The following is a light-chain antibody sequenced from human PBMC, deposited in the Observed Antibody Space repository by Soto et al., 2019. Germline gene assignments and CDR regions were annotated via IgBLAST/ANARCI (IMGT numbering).Light chain of an antibody. CDR3: CSYAGSYTSPYV. CDR1: SSDVGGYNY. V-gene: IGLV2-11*01. J-gene: IGLJ1*01. Sequence: QSALTQPRSVSGSPGQSVTISCTGTSSDVGGYNYVSWYQQHPGKAPKLMIYDVSKRPSGVPDRFSGSKSGNTASLTISGLQAEDEADYYCCSYAGSYTSPYVFGTGTKVT. CDR2: DVS.